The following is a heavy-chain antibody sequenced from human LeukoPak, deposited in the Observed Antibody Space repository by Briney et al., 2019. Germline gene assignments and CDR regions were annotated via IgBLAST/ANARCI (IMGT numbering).Heavy chain of an antibody. D-gene: IGHD3-22*01. J-gene: IGHJ3*02. CDR3: ARDDSSGYYYAFDI. CDR1: EFTFSSYA. V-gene: IGHV3-66*01. CDR2: IYSANST. Sequence: GGSLRLSCAASEFTFSSYAMSWVRQAPGKGLEWVSVIYSANSTDYADSVKGRFTISRDNSKNTLYLHMNSLRAEDTAVYYCARDDSSGYYYAFDIWGQGTMVTVSS.